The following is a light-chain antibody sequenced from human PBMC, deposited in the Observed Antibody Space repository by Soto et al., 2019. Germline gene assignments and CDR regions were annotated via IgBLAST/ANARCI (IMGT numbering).Light chain of an antibody. J-gene: IGLJ2*01. Sequence: QSVLTQPPSASGTPGQRVTISCSGGSSNIGSNTVNWYQQLPGTAPKLLIYSNNRRPSGVPDRFSGSKSGTSASLAISGLQSEDEADYCCAAWDDSLNGHVVFGGGTKLTVL. V-gene: IGLV1-44*01. CDR1: SSNIGSNT. CDR3: AAWDDSLNGHVV. CDR2: SNN.